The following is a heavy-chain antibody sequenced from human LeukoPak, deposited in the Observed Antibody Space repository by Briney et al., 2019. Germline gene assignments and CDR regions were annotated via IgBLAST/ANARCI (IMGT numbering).Heavy chain of an antibody. CDR1: GFTFSSYS. CDR3: ARSNYSYGQTYFDY. CDR2: ISSSSSYI. D-gene: IGHD5-18*01. Sequence: GGSLRLSCAASGFTFSSYSMNWVRQAPGKGLEWVSSISSSSSYIYYADSVKGRFTISRDNAKNSLYLQMNSLRAEDTAVYYCARSNYSYGQTYFDYWGQGTLVTVSS. J-gene: IGHJ4*02. V-gene: IGHV3-21*01.